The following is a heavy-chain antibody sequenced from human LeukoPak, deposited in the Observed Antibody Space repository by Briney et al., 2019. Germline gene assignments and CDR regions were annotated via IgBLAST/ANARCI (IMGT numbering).Heavy chain of an antibody. CDR2: INPNSGGT. CDR1: GYTFTGYY. CDR3: AREDDCSSTSCWFDP. Sequence: ASVKVSCKASGYTFTGYYMHWVRQAPGQGLEWMGWINPNSGGTNYAQKFQGRVTMTRDTSISTAYMELNRLRSDDTAVYYCAREDDCSSTSCWFDPWGQGTLVTVSS. J-gene: IGHJ5*02. V-gene: IGHV1-2*02. D-gene: IGHD2-2*01.